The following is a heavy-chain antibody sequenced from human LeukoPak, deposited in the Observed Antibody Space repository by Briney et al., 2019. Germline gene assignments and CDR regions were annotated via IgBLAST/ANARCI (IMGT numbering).Heavy chain of an antibody. CDR2: IYYSGST. Sequence: GSLRLSCAASGFTFSSYAMSWIRQPAGKGLEWIGYIYYSGSTNYNPSLKSRVTISVDTSKNQFSLKLSSVTAADTAVYYCARDLKGLYYYYMDVWGKGTTVTVSS. D-gene: IGHD3-16*01. CDR3: ARDLKGLYYYYMDV. V-gene: IGHV4-59*01. J-gene: IGHJ6*03. CDR1: GFTFSSYA.